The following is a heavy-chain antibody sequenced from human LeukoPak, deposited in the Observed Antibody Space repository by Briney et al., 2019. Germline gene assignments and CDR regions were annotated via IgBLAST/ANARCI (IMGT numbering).Heavy chain of an antibody. CDR3: ARAFLVGAIGIWFDP. CDR1: GGTFSSYA. V-gene: IGHV1-69*04. Sequence: GASVKVSCKASGGTFSSYAISWVRQAPGQGLEWMGRIIPILGIANYAQKFQGRVTITADKSTSTAYMELSSLRSEDAAVYYCARAFLVGAIGIWFDPWGQGTLVTVSS. J-gene: IGHJ5*02. CDR2: IIPILGIA. D-gene: IGHD1-26*01.